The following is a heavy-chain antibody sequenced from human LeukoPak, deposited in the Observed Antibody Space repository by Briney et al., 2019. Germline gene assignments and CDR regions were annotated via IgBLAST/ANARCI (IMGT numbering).Heavy chain of an antibody. V-gene: IGHV1-8*01. D-gene: IGHD5-18*01. Sequence: ASVKVSFKASGYTFTSYDINWVRQATGQGLEWMGWMNPNSGNTGYAQKFQGRVTMTRNTSISTAYMELSSQRSDDTAVYYCACGYSYGEFDYWGQGTLVTVSS. J-gene: IGHJ4*02. CDR1: GYTFTSYD. CDR3: ACGYSYGEFDY. CDR2: MNPNSGNT.